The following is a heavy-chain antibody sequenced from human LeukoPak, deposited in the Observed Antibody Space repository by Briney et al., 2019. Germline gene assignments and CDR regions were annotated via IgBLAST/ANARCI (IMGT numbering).Heavy chain of an antibody. CDR2: IYYSGGT. D-gene: IGHD6-13*01. CDR3: ARARIAAAGTCDYFDY. V-gene: IGHV4-31*03. CDR1: GGSISSGGYY. J-gene: IGHJ4*02. Sequence: SETLSLTCTVSGGSISSGGYYWSWIRQHPGKGLEWIGYIYYSGGTYYNPSLKSRVTISVDTSKNQFSLKLRSVTAADTAVYYCARARIAAAGTCDYFDYWGPGTLVTVSS.